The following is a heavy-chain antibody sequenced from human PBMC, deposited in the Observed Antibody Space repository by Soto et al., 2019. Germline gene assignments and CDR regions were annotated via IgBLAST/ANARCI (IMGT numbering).Heavy chain of an antibody. CDR2: IYYSGST. D-gene: IGHD2-2*01. Sequence: NPSSPLALTCTFSGGSTSSGGYYWSWILQHPGKGLEWIGYIYYSGSTYYNPSLKSRVTISVDTSKNQFSLKLSSVTAADTAVYYCARVGWGYCSSTSCFQSGYYGMDVWGQGTTVTVSS. CDR1: GGSTSSGGYY. V-gene: IGHV4-30-4*08. CDR3: ARVGWGYCSSTSCFQSGYYGMDV. J-gene: IGHJ6*02.